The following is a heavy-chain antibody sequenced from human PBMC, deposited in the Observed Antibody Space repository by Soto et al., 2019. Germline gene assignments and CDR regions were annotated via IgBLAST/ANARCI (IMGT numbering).Heavy chain of an antibody. Sequence: QVQLQESGPGLVKPSETLSLTCTVSGGSVSSGSYYWSWIRQPPGKGLEWIGYIYYTGSTNYNPSLKSRVTISVDTSKNQFSLKLSSVTAADTAVYYCAKGTTVVIFFDYWGQGTLVTDSS. D-gene: IGHD4-17*01. CDR2: IYYTGST. CDR1: GGSVSSGSYY. J-gene: IGHJ4*02. CDR3: AKGTTVVIFFDY. V-gene: IGHV4-61*01.